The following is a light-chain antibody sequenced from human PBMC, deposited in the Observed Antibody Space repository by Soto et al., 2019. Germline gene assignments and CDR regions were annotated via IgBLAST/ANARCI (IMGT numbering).Light chain of an antibody. CDR2: DAS. CDR3: QQRYNWPPIT. V-gene: IGKV3-11*01. J-gene: IGKJ5*01. Sequence: EVVLTQSSATLSLSPGERPTLYCRASQTVNSRLAWYQQKPTQAPRLLIYDASNRATGIPARFSGGGSGTDFTPTISSLEPEDFAVYYCQQRYNWPPITFGQGTRLEIK. CDR1: QTVNSR.